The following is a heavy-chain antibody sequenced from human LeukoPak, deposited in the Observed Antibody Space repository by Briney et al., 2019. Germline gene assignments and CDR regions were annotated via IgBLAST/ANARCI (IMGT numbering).Heavy chain of an antibody. CDR3: AGIYYGSGSFDY. CDR1: GFTFSSYR. V-gene: IGHV3-21*01. D-gene: IGHD3-10*01. CDR2: ISSSSSYI. J-gene: IGHJ4*02. Sequence: GGSLRLSCAASGFTFSSYRMNWVRQAPGEGLEWVSSISSSSSYIYYADSVNGRFTITRDNAKNSLYLQMNSLRAEDTAVYYCAGIYYGSGSFDYWGQGTLVTVSS.